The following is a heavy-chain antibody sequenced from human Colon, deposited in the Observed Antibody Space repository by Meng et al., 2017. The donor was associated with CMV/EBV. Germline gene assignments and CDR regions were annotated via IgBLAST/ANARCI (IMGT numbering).Heavy chain of an antibody. J-gene: IGHJ4*02. V-gene: IGHV2-5*02. CDR1: GFSLSTIGMG. CDR2: IYWDDDK. CDR3: AHRPYGSGSYFFDY. Sequence: QITLKEPGPTLVKPTQTLTLTCTFSGFSLSTIGMGVGWIRQPPGKALEWLGVIYWDDDKRYSPSLKSRLTITKDTSKNQVVLTMTNLDPLDTATYYCAHRPYGSGSYFFDYWGQGTLVTVSS. D-gene: IGHD3-10*01.